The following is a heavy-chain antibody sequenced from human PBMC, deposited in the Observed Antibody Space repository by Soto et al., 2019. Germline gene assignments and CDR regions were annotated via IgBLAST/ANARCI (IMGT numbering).Heavy chain of an antibody. CDR3: AKDRAGFLEWFGDMDV. V-gene: IGHV1-46*01. J-gene: IGHJ6*02. Sequence: GASVKVSCKASGYTFTSYYMHWVRQAPGQGLEWMGIINPSGGSTSYAQKFQGRVTMTRDTSTSTVYMELSSLRSEDTAVYYCAKDRAGFLEWFGDMDVWGQGTTVTVSS. CDR1: GYTFTSYY. CDR2: INPSGGST. D-gene: IGHD3-3*01.